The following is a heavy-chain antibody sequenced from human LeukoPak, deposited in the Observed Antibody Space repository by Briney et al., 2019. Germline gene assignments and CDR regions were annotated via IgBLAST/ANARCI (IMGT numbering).Heavy chain of an antibody. CDR1: GFTFSSYA. CDR3: ARTDRTGALGRFRMRSDAFDI. V-gene: IGHV3-23*01. D-gene: IGHD3-3*01. Sequence: GGSLRLSCAASGFTFSSYAMSWVRQAPGKGLEWVSAISGSGGSTYYADSVKGRFTISRDNPKNTLYLQMNSLRAEDTATYYCARTDRTGALGRFRMRSDAFDIWGQGTMVTVSP. CDR2: ISGSGGST. J-gene: IGHJ3*02.